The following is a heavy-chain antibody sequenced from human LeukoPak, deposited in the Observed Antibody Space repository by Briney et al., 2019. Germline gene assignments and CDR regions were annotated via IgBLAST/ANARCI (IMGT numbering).Heavy chain of an antibody. V-gene: IGHV3-7*01. CDR3: ASGNYFDY. CDR1: GFTFSLYR. J-gene: IGHJ4*02. D-gene: IGHD2-15*01. Sequence: GGSLRLSCVASGFTFSLYRMSWVRQAPGKGLEWVVNINQDGSEKYYVDSVKGRFTISRDNAKNSLYLQMNSLRAEDTAVYFCASGNYFDYWGQGTLVAVSS. CDR2: INQDGSEK.